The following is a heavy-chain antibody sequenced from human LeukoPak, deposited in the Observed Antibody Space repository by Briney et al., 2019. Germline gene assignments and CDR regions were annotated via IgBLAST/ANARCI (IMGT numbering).Heavy chain of an antibody. J-gene: IGHJ4*02. CDR1: GFTFSRHW. CDR3: AKDRTRNYAVKLDS. Sequence: GGSLRLSCAASGFTFSRHWMHWVRQAPGKGLEWVSVISGSGSSTYYADSVKGRFTISRDNSKNTLYLQMNSLRAEDTAVYYCAKDRTRNYAVKLDSWGQGTLVTVSS. CDR2: ISGSGSST. V-gene: IGHV3-23*01. D-gene: IGHD3-16*01.